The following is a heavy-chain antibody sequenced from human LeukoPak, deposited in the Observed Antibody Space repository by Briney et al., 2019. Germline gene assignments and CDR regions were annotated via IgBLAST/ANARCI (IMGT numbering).Heavy chain of an antibody. D-gene: IGHD6-13*01. CDR2: IYHSGST. CDR3: ARVGYSSSWYPDY. J-gene: IGHJ4*02. CDR1: GYSISSGYY. V-gene: IGHV4-38-2*01. Sequence: SETLSLTCAVSGYSISSGYYWGWIRQPPGKGLEWIGSIYHSGSTYYNPSLKSRVTISVDTSKNQFSLKLSPVTAADTAVYYCARVGYSSSWYPDYWGQGTLVTVSS.